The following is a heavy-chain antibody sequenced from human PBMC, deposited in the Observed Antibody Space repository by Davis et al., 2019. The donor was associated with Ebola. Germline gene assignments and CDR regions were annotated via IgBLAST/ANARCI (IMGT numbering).Heavy chain of an antibody. V-gene: IGHV3-33*08. CDR2: IWYDGSNK. J-gene: IGHJ4*02. CDR3: ARGEYSGYCSSTSCFLFDY. CDR1: GFTFSSYS. D-gene: IGHD2-2*01. Sequence: GESLKISCAASGFTFSSYSMNWVRQAPGKGLEWVAVIWYDGSNKYYADSVKGRFTISRDNAKNSLYLQMNSLRAEDTAVYYCARGEYSGYCSSTSCFLFDYWGQGTLVTVSS.